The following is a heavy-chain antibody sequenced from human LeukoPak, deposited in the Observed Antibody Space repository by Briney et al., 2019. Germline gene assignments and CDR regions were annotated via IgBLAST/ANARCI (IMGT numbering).Heavy chain of an antibody. CDR3: AKALIYYDSSGYFSFDY. J-gene: IGHJ4*02. V-gene: IGHV3-23*01. D-gene: IGHD3-22*01. CDR2: ISGSGGST. CDR1: GFTFSSYA. Sequence: GGSLRPSCAASGFTFSSYAMSWVRQAPGKGLEWVSAISGSGGSTYYADSVKGRFTISRDNSKNTLYLQMNSLRAEDTAVYYCAKALIYYDSSGYFSFDYWGQGTLVTVSS.